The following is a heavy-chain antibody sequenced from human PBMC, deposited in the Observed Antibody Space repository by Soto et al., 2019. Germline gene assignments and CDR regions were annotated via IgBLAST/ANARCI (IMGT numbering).Heavy chain of an antibody. Sequence: SETLSLTCTVSGGSISSGGYYRSWIRQHPGKGLEWIGYTFYSGATYYNPSLKSRTIISVDTSKNQFSLTLTSLTAADTAVYYCARVQPYDYGANTGWLDPWGQGTLVTVSS. V-gene: IGHV4-31*03. CDR1: GGSISSGGYY. J-gene: IGHJ5*02. CDR2: TFYSGAT. D-gene: IGHD4-17*01. CDR3: ARVQPYDYGANTGWLDP.